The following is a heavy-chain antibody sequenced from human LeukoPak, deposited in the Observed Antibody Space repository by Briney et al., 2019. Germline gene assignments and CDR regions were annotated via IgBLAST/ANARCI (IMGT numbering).Heavy chain of an antibody. CDR1: GGTFSSYA. V-gene: IGHV1-69*05. Sequence: GASVKLSCKASGGTFSSYAISWVRQAPGQGLEWKGGIIPIFGTANYAQKFQGRVTITTDESTSTAYMELSSLRSEDTAVYYCASSPRGYSYGTYFDYWGQGTLVTVSS. J-gene: IGHJ4*02. CDR3: ASSPRGYSYGTYFDY. D-gene: IGHD5-18*01. CDR2: IIPIFGTA.